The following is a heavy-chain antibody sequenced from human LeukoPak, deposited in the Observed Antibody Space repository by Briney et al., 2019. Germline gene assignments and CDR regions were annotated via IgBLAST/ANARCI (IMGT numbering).Heavy chain of an antibody. V-gene: IGHV4-30-4*01. CDR1: GGSLSSGDYY. CDR2: IYYSGST. J-gene: IGHJ4*02. CDR3: ARGGGYCSSTSCFYFDY. Sequence: SQTLSLTCTVSGGSLSSGDYYWSWLRQPPGTGLEWIGYIYYSGSTYYNPSLKSRVTISVDTSKNQFSLKLSSVTAADTAVYYCARGGGYCSSTSCFYFDYWGQGTLVTVSS. D-gene: IGHD2-2*01.